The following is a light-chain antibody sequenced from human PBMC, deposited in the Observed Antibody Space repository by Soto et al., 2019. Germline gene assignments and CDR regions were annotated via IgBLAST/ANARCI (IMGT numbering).Light chain of an antibody. CDR3: QQYDNWPLT. CDR1: QSVRSN. Sequence: EVVMTQSPATLSVSPGEGATLSCRASQSVRSNLAWYQKKPGQSHMLLIYGASTRATAVPARFSGSGSGTEFTLTISSLQSEDFAAYYCQQYDNWPLTFGGGTQVEIK. CDR2: GAS. V-gene: IGKV3-15*01. J-gene: IGKJ4*01.